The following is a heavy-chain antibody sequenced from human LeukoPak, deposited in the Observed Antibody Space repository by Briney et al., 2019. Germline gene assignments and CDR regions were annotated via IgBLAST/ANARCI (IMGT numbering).Heavy chain of an antibody. J-gene: IGHJ6*02. CDR2: IYTSGST. Sequence: SETLSLTCTVSGGSISSYYWSWIRQPAGKGLEWIGRIYTSGSTNYNPSLKSRVTMSVDTSKNQFSLKLSSVTAADTAVYYCAALAYCGGDCYSPYYYYGMDVWGQGTRSPSP. D-gene: IGHD2-21*02. V-gene: IGHV4-4*07. CDR3: AALAYCGGDCYSPYYYYGMDV. CDR1: GGSISSYY.